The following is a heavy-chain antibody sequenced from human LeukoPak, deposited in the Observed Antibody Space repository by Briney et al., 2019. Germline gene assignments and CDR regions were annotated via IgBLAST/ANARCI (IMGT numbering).Heavy chain of an antibody. CDR1: GFTFSSYG. J-gene: IGHJ4*02. D-gene: IGHD6-19*01. Sequence: GGSLRLSCAASGFTFSSYGMHWVRQAPGKGLEWVAVISYDGSNKYYADSVKGRFTISRDNSKNTLYLQMNGLRAEDTAVYYCAKGSSGWYGPLDYWGQGTLVTVSS. V-gene: IGHV3-30*18. CDR3: AKGSSGWYGPLDY. CDR2: ISYDGSNK.